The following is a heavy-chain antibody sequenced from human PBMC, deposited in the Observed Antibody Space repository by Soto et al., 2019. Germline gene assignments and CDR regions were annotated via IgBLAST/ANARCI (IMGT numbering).Heavy chain of an antibody. V-gene: IGHV1-18*01. J-gene: IGHJ6*03. CDR1: GFAFTNYG. D-gene: IGHD3-16*01. CDR3: ARRGYSYYYMDV. CDR2: ITVYNGNT. Sequence: QVPLVQSGAEVKEPGASVKVSCKASGFAFTNYGFNWVRQAPGQGLEWVGGITVYNGNTDYAQKLQGRVTLTTDTSSTTAYMELRSLISADTAVYYCARRGYSYYYMDVWGKGTAVTVSS.